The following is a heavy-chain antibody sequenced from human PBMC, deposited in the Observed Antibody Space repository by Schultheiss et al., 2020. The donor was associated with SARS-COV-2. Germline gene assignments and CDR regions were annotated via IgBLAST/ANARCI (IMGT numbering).Heavy chain of an antibody. CDR1: GGSFSGYY. CDR3: ARLGYSSGWYGGDY. D-gene: IGHD6-19*01. Sequence: SETLSLTCAVYGGSFSGYYWSWIRQPAGKGLEWIGRIYTSGSTNYNPSLKSRVTISVDTSKNQFSLKLSSVTAADTAVYYCARLGYSSGWYGGDYWGQGTLVTVSS. J-gene: IGHJ4*02. CDR2: IYTSGST. V-gene: IGHV4-59*10.